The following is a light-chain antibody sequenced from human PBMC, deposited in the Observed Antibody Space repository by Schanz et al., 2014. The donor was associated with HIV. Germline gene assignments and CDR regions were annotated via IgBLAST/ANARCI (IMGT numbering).Light chain of an antibody. V-gene: IGKV3-20*01. CDR2: GAS. CDR3: QQYGSSPYS. CDR1: QSVSSSY. J-gene: IGKJ2*03. Sequence: EVVMTQSPATLSMSPGERATLSCRASQSVSSSYLAWYQQKPGQAPRLLIYGASSRATGIPDRFSGSGSGTDFTLTISRLEPEDIAVYYCQQYGSSPYSFGQGTTLEMK.